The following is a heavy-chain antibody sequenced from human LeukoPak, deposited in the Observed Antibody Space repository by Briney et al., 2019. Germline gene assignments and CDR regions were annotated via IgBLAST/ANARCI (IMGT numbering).Heavy chain of an antibody. J-gene: IGHJ5*02. V-gene: IGHV3-33*01. Sequence: GRSLRLSCAASGFSFDTYAMHWVRQAPGQGLEWVALIWHDGSHKFYSNSVRGQFTISRDNSKNTVYLQMNNLRPDDTAVYYCAREIFGSGSYPDLWGQGTLVTVSS. CDR3: AREIFGSGSYPDL. D-gene: IGHD3-10*01. CDR1: GFSFDTYA. CDR2: IWHDGSHK.